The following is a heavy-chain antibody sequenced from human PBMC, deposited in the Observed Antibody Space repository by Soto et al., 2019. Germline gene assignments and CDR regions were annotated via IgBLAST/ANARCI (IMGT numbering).Heavy chain of an antibody. J-gene: IGHJ4*02. CDR1: GFTFDDNA. D-gene: IGHD3-16*01. CDR2: INWKSDI. CDR3: AISQYWGGRTTFIY. Sequence: PGGSLRLSCAVSGFTFDDNAMHWVRQAPEKGLEWVSGINWKSDIGYADSVKGRFTISRDNAENSLYLQLNSLRAEDTALYYCAISQYWGGRTTFIYWGQGTQVTVSS. V-gene: IGHV3-9*01.